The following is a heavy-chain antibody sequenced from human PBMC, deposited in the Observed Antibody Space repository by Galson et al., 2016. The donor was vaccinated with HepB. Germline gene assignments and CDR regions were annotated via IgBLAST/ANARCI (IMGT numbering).Heavy chain of an antibody. CDR3: ARTTISAHPYFDY. V-gene: IGHV4-61*02. J-gene: IGHJ4*02. Sequence: TLSLTCTVSGVSISSVSYYWGWIRQPAGEGLEWIGRIYTNGGPNYNPSLKSRVTISIDSSENQFFLNLTSVTAADTAVYYCARTTISAHPYFDYWGQGTLVSVSS. CDR2: IYTNGGP. D-gene: IGHD2-21*02. CDR1: GVSISSVSYY.